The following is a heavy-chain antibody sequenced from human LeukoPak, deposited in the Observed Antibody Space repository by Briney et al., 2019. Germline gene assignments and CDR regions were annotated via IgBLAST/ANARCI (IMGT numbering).Heavy chain of an antibody. D-gene: IGHD4-11*01. Sequence: GASVKVSCKASGYTFTSYYMHWVRQAPGQGLEWMGIINPSGGSTSYAQKFQGRVTMTRDTSISTAYMELSRLRSDDTAVYYCARDPQFSWFDPWGQGTLVTVSS. V-gene: IGHV1-46*01. CDR1: GYTFTSYY. CDR2: INPSGGST. J-gene: IGHJ5*02. CDR3: ARDPQFSWFDP.